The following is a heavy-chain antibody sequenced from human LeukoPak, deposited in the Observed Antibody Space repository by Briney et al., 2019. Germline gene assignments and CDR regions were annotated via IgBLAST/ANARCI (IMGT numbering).Heavy chain of an antibody. CDR3: ARVSVRWGPSFFDY. J-gene: IGHJ4*02. D-gene: IGHD3-16*01. CDR1: GGSISSGGYS. CDR2: IYYSGST. V-gene: IGHV4-30-4*07. Sequence: SETLSLTCAVSGGSISSGGYSWSWIRQPPGKGLEWIGYIYYSGSTYYNPSLKSRVTISVDTSKNQFSLKLSSVTAADTAVYYCARVSVRWGPSFFDYWGQGTLVTVSS.